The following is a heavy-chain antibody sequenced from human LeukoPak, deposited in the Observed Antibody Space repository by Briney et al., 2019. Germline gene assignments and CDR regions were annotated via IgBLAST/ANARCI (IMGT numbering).Heavy chain of an antibody. V-gene: IGHV4-4*07. D-gene: IGHD1-26*01. J-gene: IGHJ3*02. CDR1: GGSISSYY. CDR3: ARGGLISSGSYLKDALDI. Sequence: KPSETLSLTCTVSGGSISSYYWGWIRQPAGKGLEWIGRIYTSGSTNYNPSLKSRVTMSVDTSKNQFSLKLSSVTAADTAVYYCARGGLISSGSYLKDALDIWGQGTMVTVSS. CDR2: IYTSGST.